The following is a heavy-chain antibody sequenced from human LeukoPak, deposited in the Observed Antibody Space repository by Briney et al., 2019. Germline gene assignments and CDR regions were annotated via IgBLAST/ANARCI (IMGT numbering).Heavy chain of an antibody. CDR3: AKVGVAGGYYWFDP. J-gene: IGHJ5*02. D-gene: IGHD6-19*01. V-gene: IGHV3-23*01. CDR1: GFTFSNYG. Sequence: PGGSLRLSCAASGFTFSNYGMHWVRQAPGKGLEWVSAITGSGGYTYNADSVKGRFTISRDNSKNTLYLQMNSLRAEDTAVYYCAKVGVAGGYYWFDPWGQGTLVTVSS. CDR2: ITGSGGYT.